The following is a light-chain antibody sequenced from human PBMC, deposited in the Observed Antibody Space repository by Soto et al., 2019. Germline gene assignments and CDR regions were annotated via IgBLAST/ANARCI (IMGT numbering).Light chain of an antibody. V-gene: IGLV2-23*01. J-gene: IGLJ1*01. CDR2: EGR. CDR1: ASAVGSSNL. CDR3: CSFASSSTFYV. Sequence: QSVLTQPASVSGSPGQSITISCTGTASAVGSSNLVSWYQQYPGKAPKLIIYEGRRRPSGVSGRFSGSKSGNTASLTISGLQAEDEADYYCCSFASSSTFYVFGTGTKLTVL.